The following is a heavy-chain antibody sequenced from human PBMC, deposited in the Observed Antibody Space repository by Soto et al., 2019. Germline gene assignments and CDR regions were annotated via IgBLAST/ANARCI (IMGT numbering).Heavy chain of an antibody. CDR2: LYYSGST. J-gene: IGHJ6*03. Sequence: QVQLQESGPGLVKPSETLSLSCTVSGGSISSSNYYWGWIRQPPGKGLEWIGTLYYSGSTYDNPSLKSRVTMSVDTSTNQFSLKLSSVTAADTAVYYCARIVRGAVIDYYYMDVWGKGTTLTVSS. D-gene: IGHD2-21*01. V-gene: IGHV4-39*01. CDR3: ARIVRGAVIDYYYMDV. CDR1: GGSISSSNYY.